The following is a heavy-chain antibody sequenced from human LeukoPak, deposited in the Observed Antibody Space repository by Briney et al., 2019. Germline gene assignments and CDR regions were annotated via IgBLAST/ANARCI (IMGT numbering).Heavy chain of an antibody. CDR3: ARSPTVVTAGDP. Sequence: ASVKVSCKASGYTFTSYGISWVRQAPGQGLEWMGWISAYNGNTNYAQKLQGRVTMTTDTSASTAYMELRSLRSDDTAVYYCARSPTVVTAGDPWGQGTLVTVSS. CDR1: GYTFTSYG. D-gene: IGHD4-23*01. J-gene: IGHJ5*02. CDR2: ISAYNGNT. V-gene: IGHV1-18*01.